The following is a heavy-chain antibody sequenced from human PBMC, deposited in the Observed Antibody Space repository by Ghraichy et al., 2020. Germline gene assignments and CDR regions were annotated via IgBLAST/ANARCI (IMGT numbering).Heavy chain of an antibody. CDR2: IDWDDDK. J-gene: IGHJ2*01. V-gene: IGHV2-70*11. D-gene: IGHD1-26*01. CDR3: ARRRRRILGYFDC. CDR1: GFSLNSSGMS. Sequence: SGPTLVKPTQTLTLTCTFSGFSLNSSGMSVSWIRQPPGKALEWLARIDWDDDKYYTTSLMPRLTISKDTSKNQVVLIMTNMDPVDTATYYCARRRRRILGYFDCWGRGTLVTVSS.